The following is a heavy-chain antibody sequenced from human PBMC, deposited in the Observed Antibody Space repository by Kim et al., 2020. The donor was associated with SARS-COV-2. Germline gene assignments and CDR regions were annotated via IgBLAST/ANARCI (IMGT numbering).Heavy chain of an antibody. CDR3: ARHIAALPQYYFDY. V-gene: IGHV5-51*01. Sequence: RPSFQGQVTISADKSISTAYLQWSSLRASDTAMYYCARHIAALPQYYFDYWGQGTLVTVSS. J-gene: IGHJ4*02. D-gene: IGHD6-6*01.